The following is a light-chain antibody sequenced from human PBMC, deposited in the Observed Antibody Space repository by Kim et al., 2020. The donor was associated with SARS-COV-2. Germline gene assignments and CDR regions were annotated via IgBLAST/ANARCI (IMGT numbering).Light chain of an antibody. J-gene: IGKJ4*01. V-gene: IGKV3-15*01. CDR3: QQYKDWPLT. CDR1: QSISNF. CDR2: GAS. Sequence: SVPPGESPTLSCRASQSISNFLAWYQQKPGQAPRLLIHGASARATGIPARFSGSGSGTEFTLSISSLQSEDFAHYYCQQYKDWPLTFGGGTKVEI.